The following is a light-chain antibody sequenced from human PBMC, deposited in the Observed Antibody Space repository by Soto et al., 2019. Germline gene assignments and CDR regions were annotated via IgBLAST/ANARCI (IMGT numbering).Light chain of an antibody. Sequence: SYELTQPPSVSVSSGQTASITCSGDKLGDKYACWYQQKPGQSPVLVIYQDSKRPSGIPERFSGSNSGNTATLTISGTQAMDEADYYCQAWDSSTGHYVFGTGTQLTVL. V-gene: IGLV3-1*01. CDR3: QAWDSSTGHYV. J-gene: IGLJ1*01. CDR1: KLGDKY. CDR2: QDS.